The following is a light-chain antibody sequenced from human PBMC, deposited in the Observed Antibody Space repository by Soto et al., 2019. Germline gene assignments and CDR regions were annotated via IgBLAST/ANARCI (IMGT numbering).Light chain of an antibody. CDR1: QSIGTSN. CDR2: DAS. CDR3: QHCIKSPPMYT. V-gene: IGKV3-20*01. Sequence: EIVLTQSPGTLSLSPGERATLSCRASQSIGTSNLAWYQQRPGRAPRLLIYDASSRAADIPDRFSGSGSGTDFTLTISRLEPEDFAVYYCQHCIKSPPMYTCGQGTKLEIK. J-gene: IGKJ2*01.